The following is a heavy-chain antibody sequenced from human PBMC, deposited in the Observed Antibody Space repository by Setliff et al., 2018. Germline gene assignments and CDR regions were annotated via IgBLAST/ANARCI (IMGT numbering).Heavy chain of an antibody. CDR2: IDTSSYWI. CDR1: GFTFTSYT. V-gene: IGHV3-21*01. CDR3: ARSESCGSTHCSPYDY. D-gene: IGHD2-2*01. J-gene: IGHJ4*02. Sequence: GGSLRLSCAASGFTFTSYTMNWVRQAPGQGLEWVASIDTSSYWIYYADSVKGRFAISRDNAENSLYLQMNSLRAEDTAVYYCARSESCGSTHCSPYDYWGQGTLVTVSS.